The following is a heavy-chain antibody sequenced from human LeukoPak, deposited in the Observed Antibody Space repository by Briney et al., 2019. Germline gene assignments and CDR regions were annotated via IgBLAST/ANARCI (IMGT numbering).Heavy chain of an antibody. CDR2: ISSSSSYI. CDR1: GFTFSSYS. J-gene: IGHJ4*02. CDR3: ARYSGYDLDY. V-gene: IGHV3-21*04. Sequence: PGGSLRLSCAASGFTFSSYSINWVRQAPGKGLEWVSSISSSSSYIYYADSVKGRFTISRDNSKNTLYLQMNSLRAEDTAVYYCARYSGYDLDYWGQGTLVTVSS. D-gene: IGHD5-12*01.